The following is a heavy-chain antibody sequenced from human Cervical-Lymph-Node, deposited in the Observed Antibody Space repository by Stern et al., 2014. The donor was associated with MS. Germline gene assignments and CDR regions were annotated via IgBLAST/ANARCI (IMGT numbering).Heavy chain of an antibody. V-gene: IGHV4-31*03. CDR3: ARVLGSTYYYDSSGYLDAFDI. CDR2: IYYTGST. J-gene: IGHJ3*02. CDR1: GGSISSGGYY. Sequence: QVQLQESGPGLVKPSQTLSLTCTVSGGSISSGGYYWSWIRQHPGKGLEWIGYIYYTGSTYYNPSLKRRLTISEEPANTKYFLTLNSVTAADTAVYYCARVLGSTYYYDSSGYLDAFDIWGQGTMVTVSS. D-gene: IGHD3-22*01.